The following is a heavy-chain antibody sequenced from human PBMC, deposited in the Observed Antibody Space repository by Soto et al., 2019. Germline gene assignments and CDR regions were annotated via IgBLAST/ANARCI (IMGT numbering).Heavy chain of an antibody. V-gene: IGHV1-69*13. CDR2: IIPIFGTA. CDR3: ARGRMSSSWYYYYGMDV. Sequence: SVQVSCKASGGTFSSYAISWVRQAPGQGLEWMGGIIPIFGTANYAQKFQGRVTITADESTSTAYMELSSLRSEDTAVYYCARGRMSSSWYYYYGMDVWGQGTTVTVSS. CDR1: GGTFSSYA. J-gene: IGHJ6*02. D-gene: IGHD6-13*01.